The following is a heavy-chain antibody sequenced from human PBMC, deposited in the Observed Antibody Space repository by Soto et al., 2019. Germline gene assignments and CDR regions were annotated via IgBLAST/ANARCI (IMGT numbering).Heavy chain of an antibody. D-gene: IGHD6-6*01. J-gene: IGHJ6*02. CDR2: ISGSGGST. CDR3: AKDLERSLGLRRSIAARYYGMDV. Sequence: QPGGSLRLSCAASGFTFSSYAMSWVRQAPGKGLEWVSAISGSGGSTYYADSVKGRFTISRDNSKNTLYLQMNSLRAEDTAVYYCAKDLERSLGLRRSIAARYYGMDVWGQGTTVTVSS. V-gene: IGHV3-23*01. CDR1: GFTFSSYA.